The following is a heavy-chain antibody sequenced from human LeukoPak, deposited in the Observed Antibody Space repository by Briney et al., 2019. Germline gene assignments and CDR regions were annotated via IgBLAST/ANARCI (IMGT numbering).Heavy chain of an antibody. Sequence: GASVKVSCKASGGTFSSYAISWVRQAPGQGLEWMGGIIPIFGTANYAQKFQGRVTITADKSTSTAYMELSSLRSEDTAIYYCARSSRVYVGTTMVTNDYWGQGTLVTVSS. V-gene: IGHV1-69*06. D-gene: IGHD5-18*01. CDR1: GGTFSSYA. CDR2: IIPIFGTA. J-gene: IGHJ4*02. CDR3: ARSSRVYVGTTMVTNDY.